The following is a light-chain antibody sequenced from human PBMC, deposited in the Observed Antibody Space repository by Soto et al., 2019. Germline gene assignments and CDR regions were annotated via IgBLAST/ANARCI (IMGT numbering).Light chain of an antibody. V-gene: IGLV1-47*01. CDR2: RDN. Sequence: QLVLTQTPSVSGTPGQRVNISCSGSSSNIGRNYVYWYHQFPGTAPKLLIYRDNERPSGVPDRFSGSKYGTSASLAISGLLSGDEAAYYCSKWYDSLGGPVFGGGTKLTVL. J-gene: IGLJ2*01. CDR1: SSNIGRNY. CDR3: SKWYDSLGGPV.